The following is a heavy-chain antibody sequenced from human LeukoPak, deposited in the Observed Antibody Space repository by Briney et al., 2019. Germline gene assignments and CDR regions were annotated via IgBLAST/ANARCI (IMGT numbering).Heavy chain of an antibody. V-gene: IGHV1-18*01. CDR3: ARDNLLGYCSSTSCYGYYYYGMDV. D-gene: IGHD2-2*01. CDR2: ISAYNGNT. Sequence: ASVMVSCKASGYTFTSYGISWVRQAPGQGLEWMGWISAYNGNTNYAQKLQGRVTMTTDTSTSTAYMELRSLRSDDTAVYYCARDNLLGYCSSTSCYGYYYYGMDVWGQGTTVTVSS. J-gene: IGHJ6*02. CDR1: GYTFTSYG.